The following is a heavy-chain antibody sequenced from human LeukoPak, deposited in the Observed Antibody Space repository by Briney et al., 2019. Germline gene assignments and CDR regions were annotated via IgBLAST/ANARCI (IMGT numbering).Heavy chain of an antibody. D-gene: IGHD2-15*01. CDR3: ARDQYCSGGSCYSDYYYYYMDV. CDR1: GGSFSGYY. Sequence: PSETLSLTCAVYGGSFSGYYWGWIRQPPGKGLEWIGSIYHSGSTYYNPSLKSRVTISVDTSKNQFSLKLSSVTAADTAVYYCARDQYCSGGSCYSDYYYYYMDVWGKGTTVTVSS. V-gene: IGHV4-38-2*02. J-gene: IGHJ6*03. CDR2: IYHSGST.